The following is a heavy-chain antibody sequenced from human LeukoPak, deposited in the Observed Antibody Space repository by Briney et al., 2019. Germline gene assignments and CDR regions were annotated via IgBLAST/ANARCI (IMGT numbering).Heavy chain of an antibody. D-gene: IGHD6-13*01. CDR2: TYYRSKWYS. Sequence: SQTFSLTCVISGDSVSSNSAAWNWIRQSPSRGLEWLGRTYYRSKWYSYSAVSVKSRIIINPDTSKNQFSLKLSSVTAADTAVYYCARGPSHSSSWYLGYYFDYWGQGTLVTVSS. V-gene: IGHV6-1*01. CDR3: ARGPSHSSSWYLGYYFDY. J-gene: IGHJ4*02. CDR1: GDSVSSNSAA.